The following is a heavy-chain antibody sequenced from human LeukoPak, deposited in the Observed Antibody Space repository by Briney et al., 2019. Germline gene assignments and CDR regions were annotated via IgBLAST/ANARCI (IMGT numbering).Heavy chain of an antibody. CDR1: GYTFTGYY. V-gene: IGHV1-2*02. D-gene: IGHD3-22*01. CDR2: INPNSGGT. J-gene: IGHJ4*02. Sequence: GASVKVSCKASGYTFTGYYMHWVRQAPGQGLEWMGWINPNSGGTNYAQKFQGRVTMTRDTSISTAYMELSRLRSDDTAVYYCARSLSYDSSGGFDYWGQGTLVTISS. CDR3: ARSLSYDSSGGFDY.